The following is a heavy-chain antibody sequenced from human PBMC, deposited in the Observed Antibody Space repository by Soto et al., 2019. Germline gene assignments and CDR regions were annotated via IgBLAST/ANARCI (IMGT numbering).Heavy chain of an antibody. CDR2: ISYDVSNK. J-gene: IGHJ4*02. CDR1: GFTFSSYG. CDR3: EAGYYDSSGYNY. D-gene: IGHD3-22*01. Sequence: GGSLRLSCAASGFTFSSYGMHWVRQAPGKGLEWVAVISYDVSNKYYADSVKGRFTISRDNSKNTLYLQMNSLRAEYTAVYYCEAGYYDSSGYNYWGQGTLVTVSS. V-gene: IGHV3-30*03.